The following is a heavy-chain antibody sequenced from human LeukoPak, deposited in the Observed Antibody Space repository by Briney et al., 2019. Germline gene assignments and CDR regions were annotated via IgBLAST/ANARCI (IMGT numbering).Heavy chain of an antibody. J-gene: IGHJ4*02. Sequence: SQTLSLTCAIPGDSVSSSSAAWNWVGQSPSRGLEWLGRTYFRSKWYNDYAVFVESRITINADTSKNQFSLQLNSVTPEDTAVYYCARDGYASTWYVFDYWGQGTLVTVSS. V-gene: IGHV6-1*01. CDR1: GDSVSSSSAA. D-gene: IGHD6-13*01. CDR2: TYFRSKWYN. CDR3: ARDGYASTWYVFDY.